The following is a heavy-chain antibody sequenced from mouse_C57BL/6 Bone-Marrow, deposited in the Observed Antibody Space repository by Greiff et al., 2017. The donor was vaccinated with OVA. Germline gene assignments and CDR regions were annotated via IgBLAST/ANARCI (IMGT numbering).Heavy chain of an antibody. D-gene: IGHD1-1*01. Sequence: EVHLVESGGDLVKPGGSLKLSCAASGFTFSSYGMSWVRQTPDKRLEWVATISSGGSYTYYPDSVKGRFTISRDNAKNTLYLQMSSLKSEDTAMYYCARYYYGSPDYWGQGTTLTVSS. CDR2: ISSGGSYT. J-gene: IGHJ2*01. CDR3: ARYYYGSPDY. V-gene: IGHV5-6*01. CDR1: GFTFSSYG.